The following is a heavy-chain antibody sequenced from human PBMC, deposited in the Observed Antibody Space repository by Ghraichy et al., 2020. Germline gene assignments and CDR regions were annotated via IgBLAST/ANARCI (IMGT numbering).Heavy chain of an antibody. D-gene: IGHD6-19*01. CDR3: AKEIQARRSGWGFDY. CDR1: GFIFSTYG. CDR2: ISYNGVVS. J-gene: IGHJ4*02. V-gene: IGHV3-30*18. Sequence: GGSLRLSCAASGFIFSTYGMHWVRQAPGKGLEWVAVISYNGVVSYYADSVKGRFTISRDNSKNTLFLQMNSLRAEDTAVYYCAKEIQARRSGWGFDYWGQGALVTVSS.